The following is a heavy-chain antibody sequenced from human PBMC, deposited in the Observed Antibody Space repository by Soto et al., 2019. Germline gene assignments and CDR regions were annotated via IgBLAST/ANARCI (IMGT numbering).Heavy chain of an antibody. D-gene: IGHD6-19*01. CDR3: ARPTLVAVPVTNAFDN. V-gene: IGHV3-21*01. CDR2: ISSSSSYI. J-gene: IGHJ3*02. Sequence: GGSLVLSCAASGFTFSSYIMKLARQAPGKGLEWVSSISSSSSYIYYADSGKGRFTISRANAKNSLYLQMNSLRAEDTAVYYCARPTLVAVPVTNAFDNWGQGKMVT. CDR1: GFTFSSYI.